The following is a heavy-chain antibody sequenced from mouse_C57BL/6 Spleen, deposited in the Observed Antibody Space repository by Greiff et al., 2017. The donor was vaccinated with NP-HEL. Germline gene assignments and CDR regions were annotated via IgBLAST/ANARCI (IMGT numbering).Heavy chain of an antibody. CDR2: INPSTGGT. CDR3: ARSFITTVVFDY. J-gene: IGHJ2*01. CDR1: GYSFTGYY. Sequence: DVKLQESGPELVKPGASVKISCKASGYSFTGYYMNWVKQSPEKSLEWIGEINPSTGGTTYNQKFKAKATLTVDKSCSTAYMQLKSLTSEDSAVYYCARSFITTVVFDYWGQGTTLTVSS. D-gene: IGHD1-1*01. V-gene: IGHV1-42*01.